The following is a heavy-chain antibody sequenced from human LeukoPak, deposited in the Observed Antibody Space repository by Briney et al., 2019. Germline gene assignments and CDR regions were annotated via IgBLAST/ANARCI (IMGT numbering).Heavy chain of an antibody. Sequence: PSETLSLTCTVSGGSISSSSYYWGWIRQPPGKGLEWIGSIYYSGSTYYNPSLKSRVTISVDTSKNQFSLKLSSVTAADTAVYYCARESGSYSSSCRFDSWGQGTLVTVSS. CDR3: ARESGSYSSSCRFDS. CDR2: IYYSGST. V-gene: IGHV4-39*02. D-gene: IGHD6-6*01. CDR1: GGSISSSSYY. J-gene: IGHJ4*02.